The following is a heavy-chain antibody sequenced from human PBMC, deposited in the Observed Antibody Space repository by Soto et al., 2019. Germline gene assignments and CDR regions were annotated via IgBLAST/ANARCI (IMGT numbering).Heavy chain of an antibody. CDR2: ISGYSGNT. V-gene: IGHV1-18*01. CDR3: ARESSLRWLDP. D-gene: IGHD3-16*01. Sequence: QVPLVQSGAEVKKPGASVKVSCEASGYTFTNYGISWVRQAPGQGLEWMGWISGYSGNTNYAQKFQDRVTMTTDTSTSTAYLELRNLRSDDTAVYYCARESSLRWLDPWGQGTLVTVSS. J-gene: IGHJ5*02. CDR1: GYTFTNYG.